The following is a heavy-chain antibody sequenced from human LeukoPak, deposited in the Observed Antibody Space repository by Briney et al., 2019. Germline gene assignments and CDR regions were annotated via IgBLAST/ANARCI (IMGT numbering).Heavy chain of an antibody. CDR3: AKREHGGAGYGTFDY. Sequence: GASVKVSCKASGYTFTIYYMHWVRQAPGQGLEWMGRINPNSGGTNYAQKFQGRVTMTRDTSISTAYMELSRLRSDDTAVYYCAKREHGGAGYGTFDYWGQGTLVTVSS. V-gene: IGHV1-2*06. CDR2: INPNSGGT. D-gene: IGHD6-13*01. J-gene: IGHJ4*02. CDR1: GYTFTIYY.